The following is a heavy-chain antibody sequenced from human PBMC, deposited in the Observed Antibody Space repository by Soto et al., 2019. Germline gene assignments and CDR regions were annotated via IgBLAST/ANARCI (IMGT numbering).Heavy chain of an antibody. V-gene: IGHV3-30*18. J-gene: IGHJ4*02. Sequence: QVQLVESGGGVVQPGRSLRLSCAASGFTFSSYGMHWVRQAPGKGLEWVAVISYDGSNKYYADSVKGRFTISRDNSKNTLYLQMNSLRAEDTAVHYCAKDRRGSGSYADYWGQGTLVTVSS. D-gene: IGHD1-26*01. CDR3: AKDRRGSGSYADY. CDR1: GFTFSSYG. CDR2: ISYDGSNK.